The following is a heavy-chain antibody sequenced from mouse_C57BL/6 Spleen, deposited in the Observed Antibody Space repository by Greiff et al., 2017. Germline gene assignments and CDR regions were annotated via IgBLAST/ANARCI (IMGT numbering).Heavy chain of an antibody. J-gene: IGHJ4*01. D-gene: IGHD1-1*01. CDR1: GFTFSDYY. CDR3: AREAVVMDY. Sequence: EVQLVESEGGLVQPGSSMKLSCTASGFTFSDYYMAWVRQVPEKGLEWVANINYDGSSTYYLDSLKSRFIISRDNAKNILYLQMSSLKSEDTATYYCAREAVVMDYWGQGTSVTVSS. V-gene: IGHV5-16*01. CDR2: INYDGSST.